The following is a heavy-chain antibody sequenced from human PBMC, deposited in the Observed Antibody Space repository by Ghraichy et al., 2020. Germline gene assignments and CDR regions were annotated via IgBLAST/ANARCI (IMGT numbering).Heavy chain of an antibody. Sequence: GASLNISCAASGFTFSSYAMHWVRQAPGKGLEWVAVISYDGSNKYYADSVKGRFTISRDNSKNTLYLQMNSLRAEDTAVYYCARDPVGVEGTTVVTGDDAFDIWGQGTMVTVSS. CDR3: ARDPVGVEGTTVVTGDDAFDI. CDR1: GFTFSSYA. J-gene: IGHJ3*02. V-gene: IGHV3-30-3*01. D-gene: IGHD4-23*01. CDR2: ISYDGSNK.